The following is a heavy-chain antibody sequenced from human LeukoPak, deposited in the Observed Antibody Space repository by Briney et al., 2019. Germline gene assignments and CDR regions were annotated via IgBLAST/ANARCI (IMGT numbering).Heavy chain of an antibody. CDR3: ATVYSGYGYYFDY. D-gene: IGHD5-12*01. J-gene: IGHJ4*02. Sequence: GGSLRLSCAASGFTFSSYSMNWVRPAPGKGLEGILYIRCSSNNIFYADSVKGRFTISRDNSKNSLYLQMNSLRAEDTAVYYCATVYSGYGYYFDYWGQGTLVTVSS. CDR1: GFTFSSYS. V-gene: IGHV3-48*04. CDR2: IRCSSNNI.